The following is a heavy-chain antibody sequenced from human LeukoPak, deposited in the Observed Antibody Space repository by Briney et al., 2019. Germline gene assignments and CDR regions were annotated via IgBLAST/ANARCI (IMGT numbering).Heavy chain of an antibody. CDR1: GGSFSGYY. CDR2: IYYTGST. D-gene: IGHD2-2*01. J-gene: IGHJ3*02. CDR3: ARGTVIMPAAMGDDAFDI. Sequence: SETLSLTCAVYGGSFSGYYWSWIRQPPGKGLEWIGYIYYTGSTNYNPSLKSRVTMSIDTSKNQFSLKLSSLTAADTAVYYCARGTVIMPAAMGDDAFDIWGQGTMVTVSS. V-gene: IGHV4-59*01.